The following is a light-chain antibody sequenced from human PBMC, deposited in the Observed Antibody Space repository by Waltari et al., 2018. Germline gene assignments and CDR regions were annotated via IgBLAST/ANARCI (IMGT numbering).Light chain of an antibody. CDR1: QSVFVTDNYTNH. Sequence: DIVMTQSPDSLSVALGERATIHCKSSQSVFVTDNYTNHLAWYQQKPGQPPKLLIYWASTRESVGPDRFSGIGSRTDFTLTISSLQADDVAVYYCQQYYNTPWTFGQGTRVEIK. V-gene: IGKV4-1*01. J-gene: IGKJ1*01. CDR3: QQYYNTPWT. CDR2: WAS.